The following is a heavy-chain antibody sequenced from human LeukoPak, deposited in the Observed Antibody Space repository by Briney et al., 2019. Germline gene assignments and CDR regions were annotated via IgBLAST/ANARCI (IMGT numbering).Heavy chain of an antibody. J-gene: IGHJ4*02. CDR3: ARGEPGIVGVTGY. V-gene: IGHV1-18*01. D-gene: IGHD1-26*01. CDR1: GFTFTSYG. CDR2: ISAYNGNT. Sequence: GGSLRLSCAASGFTFTSYGISWVRQAPGQGHEWMGWISAYNGNTNYAQKLQGRVTMTTDTSTSTAYMELRSLRSDDTAVCYCARGEPGIVGVTGYWGQGTLVTVSS.